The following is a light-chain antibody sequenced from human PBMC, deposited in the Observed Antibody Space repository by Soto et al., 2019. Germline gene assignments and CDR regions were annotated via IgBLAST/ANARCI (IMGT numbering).Light chain of an antibody. CDR2: DAS. V-gene: IGKV1-33*01. CDR3: QQYETLPLT. CDR1: QDITNN. Sequence: DIQMTQSPSSLSASVGDTVTITCQASQDITNNLNWIQQEPGKAPKLLIYDASHLETGVSSRFSGSGSGTDFIFTINSLQPEDIGTYYCQQYETLPLTFGGGTKVEI. J-gene: IGKJ4*01.